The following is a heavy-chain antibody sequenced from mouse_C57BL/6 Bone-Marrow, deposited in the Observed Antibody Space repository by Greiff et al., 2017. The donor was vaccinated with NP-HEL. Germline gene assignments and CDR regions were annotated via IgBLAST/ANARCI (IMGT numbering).Heavy chain of an antibody. J-gene: IGHJ2*01. V-gene: IGHV1-80*01. D-gene: IGHD4-1*01. CDR3: ARETPLTVDY. CDR1: GSPFRSYW. CDR2: VYPWDGDT. Sequence: QVQLPPSWAGLVKPGASVEISCQTSGSPFRSYWVNWVKPRPGKGLEWIGQVYPWDGDTQYHRKFKGKATLTADKSASTAYMQLSSLTSEDSAVYFCARETPLTVDYWGQGTTLTVSS.